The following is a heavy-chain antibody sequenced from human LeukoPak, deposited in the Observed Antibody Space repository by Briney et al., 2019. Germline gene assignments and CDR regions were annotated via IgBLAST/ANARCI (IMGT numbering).Heavy chain of an antibody. D-gene: IGHD3-9*01. CDR2: IYYSGST. Sequence: SETLSLTCTVSGGTISSYYWSWIRQPPGKGLEWIGYIYYSGSTNYNPSLKSRVTISVNTTKNQSSYKLSSVTAADTAAYYYWGKVGDDILTGYSETQYNWLDPWGQGTLVTVSS. V-gene: IGHV4-59*01. CDR3: WGKVGDDILTGYSETQYNWLDP. CDR1: GGTISSYY. J-gene: IGHJ5*02.